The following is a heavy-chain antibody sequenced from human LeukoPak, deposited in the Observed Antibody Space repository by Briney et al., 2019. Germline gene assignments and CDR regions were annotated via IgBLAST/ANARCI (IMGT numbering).Heavy chain of an antibody. CDR2: IIPILGIA. V-gene: IGHV1-69*04. D-gene: IGHD6-19*01. Sequence: WASVKVSCKASGGTFSSYAISWVRPAPGQGLEWMGRIIPILGIANYAQKFQGRVTITADKSTSTAYMELSSLRSEDTAVYYCASAERTLDGWYFDYWGQGTLVTVSS. CDR3: ASAERTLDGWYFDY. CDR1: GGTFSSYA. J-gene: IGHJ4*02.